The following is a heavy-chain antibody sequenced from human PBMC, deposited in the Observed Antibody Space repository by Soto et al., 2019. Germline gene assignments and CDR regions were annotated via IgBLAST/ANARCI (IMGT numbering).Heavy chain of an antibody. D-gene: IGHD3-22*01. CDR3: ARHGNQLEDYYDSSGLYYYYYGMDV. V-gene: IGHV5-51*01. J-gene: IGHJ6*02. CDR2: IYPGDSDT. CDR1: GYSFTSYW. Sequence: PGESLKISCMGSGYSFTSYWIGWVRQMPGKGLEWMGIIYPGDSDTRYGPSFQGQVTISADKSISTAYLQWSSLKASDTAMYYCARHGNQLEDYYDSSGLYYYYYGMDVWGQGTTVPVSS.